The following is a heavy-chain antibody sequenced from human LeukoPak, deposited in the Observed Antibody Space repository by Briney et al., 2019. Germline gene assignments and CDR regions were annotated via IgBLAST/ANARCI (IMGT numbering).Heavy chain of an antibody. CDR3: ARDYYDSSGYLDY. CDR1: GFTFSSYS. D-gene: IGHD3-22*01. J-gene: IGHJ4*02. V-gene: IGHV3-48*01. CDR2: ISSSSSTI. Sequence: GGPLRLSCAVSGFTFSSYSMNWVRQAPGKGLEWVSYISSSSSTIYYADSVKGRFTISRDNAKNSLYLQMNSLRAEDTAVYYCARDYYDSSGYLDYWGQGTLVTVSS.